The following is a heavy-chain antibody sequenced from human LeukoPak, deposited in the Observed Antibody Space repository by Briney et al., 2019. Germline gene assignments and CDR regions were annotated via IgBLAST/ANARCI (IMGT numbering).Heavy chain of an antibody. V-gene: IGHV3-48*01. J-gene: IGHJ4*02. Sequence: GGSLRLSCVASGFTFRIYGMNWIRQAPGKGPEWVSYISHTSDSILYADSVKGRFTMSRDNAKKSLYLQMNSLRAEDSAVYYCARATRNGYDYWGQGTLVTVSS. CDR3: ARATRNGYDY. D-gene: IGHD5-24*01. CDR2: ISHTSDSI. CDR1: GFTFRIYG.